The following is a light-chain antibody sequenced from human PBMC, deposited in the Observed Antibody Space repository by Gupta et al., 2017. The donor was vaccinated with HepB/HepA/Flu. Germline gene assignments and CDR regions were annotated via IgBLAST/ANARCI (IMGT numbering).Light chain of an antibody. CDR2: EVS. CDR1: QSIGKR. J-gene: IGKJ1*01. CDR3: QKDDSFPWA. Sequence: DIQITQSPSTLSASIGDRVTITCRTSQSIGKRLAWYQQHPGKAPKFLIYEVSNLEAGVPSRFTGTGSETDFTLTITSLQPDDFATYYCQKDDSFPWAFGPGTKVDIK. V-gene: IGKV1-5*03.